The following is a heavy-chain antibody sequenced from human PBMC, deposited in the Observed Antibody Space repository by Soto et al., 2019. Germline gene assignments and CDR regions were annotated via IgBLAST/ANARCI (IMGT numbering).Heavy chain of an antibody. D-gene: IGHD6-25*01. CDR3: ARERLSYYYGMDV. Sequence: QVQLVQSGAEVKKPGSSVKVSCKASGGNFSSYAISWVRQAPGQGLEWMGGIIPIFGTANYAQKFQGRVTITADESTSTAYIELSSLRYEDTAVYYCARERLSYYYGMDVWGQGTTVTVSS. CDR2: IIPIFGTA. V-gene: IGHV1-69*01. J-gene: IGHJ6*02. CDR1: GGNFSSYA.